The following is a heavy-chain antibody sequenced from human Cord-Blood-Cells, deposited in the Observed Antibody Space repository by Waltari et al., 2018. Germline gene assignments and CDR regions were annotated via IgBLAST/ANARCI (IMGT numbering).Heavy chain of an antibody. CDR1: GGTFSSYT. CDR3: ARDNSYGDYGAWYFDL. J-gene: IGHJ2*01. CDR2: IIPIVGIA. D-gene: IGHD4-17*01. Sequence: QVQLVQSGAEVKKPGSSVKVSCKASGGTFSSYTISWVRQAPGQGLERMGRIIPIVGIANRSKKFQGRVTVNADKPTSTAYIELSSLRSEDTAVYYCARDNSYGDYGAWYFDLWGRGTLVTVSS. V-gene: IGHV1-69*08.